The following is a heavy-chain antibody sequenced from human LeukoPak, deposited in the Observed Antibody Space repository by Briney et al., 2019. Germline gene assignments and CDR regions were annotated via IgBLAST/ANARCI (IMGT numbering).Heavy chain of an antibody. CDR1: GGTFSSYA. CDR2: IIPILGIA. CDR3: ARTGIVEAGSYFDY. J-gene: IGHJ4*02. D-gene: IGHD2-15*01. V-gene: IGHV1-69*04. Sequence: ASVKVSCKASGGTFSSYAISWVRQAPGQGLEWMGRIIPILGIANYAQKFQGRVTITADKSTSTAYMELSSLRSDDTAVYYCARTGIVEAGSYFDYWGQGTLVTVSS.